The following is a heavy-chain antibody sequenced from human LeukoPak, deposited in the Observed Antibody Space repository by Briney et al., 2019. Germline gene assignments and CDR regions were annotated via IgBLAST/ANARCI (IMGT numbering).Heavy chain of an antibody. CDR2: ICSSSSYI. V-gene: IGHV3-21*01. J-gene: IGHJ4*02. D-gene: IGHD3-22*01. CDR1: GFTFSSYS. CDR3: AGDYYDSSGYYSGLDY. Sequence: KPGGSLRLSCAASGFTFSSYSMNWVRQAPGKGLEWVSSICSSSSYIYYADSVKGRFTISRDNAKNSLYLQINSLRAEDTAVYYCAGDYYDSSGYYSGLDYWGQGTLVTVSS.